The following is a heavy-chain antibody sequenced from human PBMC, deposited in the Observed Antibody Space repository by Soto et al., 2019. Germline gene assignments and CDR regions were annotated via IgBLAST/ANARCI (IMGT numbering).Heavy chain of an antibody. CDR3: ARDSISSGYYYGMAV. CDR1: NETLTTYG. CDR2: VSGYSGHS. V-gene: IGHV1-18*01. Sequence: QVHLVQSGAEVKKPGASVKVSCKASNETLTTYGISWVRQAPGPGLEWMGWVSGYSGHSSSAQEFQDRVIMTTDTSTNTAYMELRSLTSDDSAVYFCARDSISSGYYYGMAVWGQGTTVTVSS. J-gene: IGHJ6*02. D-gene: IGHD3-3*02.